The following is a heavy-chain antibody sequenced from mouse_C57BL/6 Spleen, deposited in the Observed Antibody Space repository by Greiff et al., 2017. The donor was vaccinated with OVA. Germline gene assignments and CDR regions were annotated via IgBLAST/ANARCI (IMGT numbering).Heavy chain of an antibody. V-gene: IGHV3-1*01. Sequence: DVKLQESGPGMVKPSQSLSLTCTVTGYSITSGYDWHWIRHFPGNKLEWMGYISYSGSTNYNPSLKSRISITHDTSKNHFFLKVNSVTTEDTATYYCARDWGGSFDYWGQGTTLTVSS. CDR1: GYSITSGYD. CDR3: ARDWGGSFDY. J-gene: IGHJ2*01. CDR2: ISYSGST.